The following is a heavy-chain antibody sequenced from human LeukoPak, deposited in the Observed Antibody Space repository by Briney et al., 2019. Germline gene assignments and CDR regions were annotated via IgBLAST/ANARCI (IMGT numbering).Heavy chain of an antibody. D-gene: IGHD3-9*01. CDR3: ARVSYDILTGYPTLFDY. CDR1: GGSISSYY. J-gene: IGHJ4*02. CDR2: IYHSGST. Sequence: PSETLSLTCTVSGGSISSYYWSWIRQPPGKGLEWIGYIYHSGSTYYNPSLKSRVTISVDRSKNQFSLKLSSVTAADTAVYYCARVSYDILTGYPTLFDYWGQETLLTVSS. V-gene: IGHV4-59*12.